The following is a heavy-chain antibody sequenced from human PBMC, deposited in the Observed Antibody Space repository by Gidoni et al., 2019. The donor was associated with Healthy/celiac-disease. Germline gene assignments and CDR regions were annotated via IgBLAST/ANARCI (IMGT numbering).Heavy chain of an antibody. Sequence: QVQLLQWGAGRLKPSDTLSLTCAVYGGSFSGYSWSWIRQPPGTGLEWIGEINHSGSTTYNPSLKSRVTISGDTSKNQFSLKLSSVTAADTAVYYCARPYGDYEGLVDPWSQGTLVTVSS. V-gene: IGHV4-34*01. CDR1: GGSFSGYS. CDR3: ARPYGDYEGLVDP. J-gene: IGHJ5*02. CDR2: INHSGST. D-gene: IGHD4-17*01.